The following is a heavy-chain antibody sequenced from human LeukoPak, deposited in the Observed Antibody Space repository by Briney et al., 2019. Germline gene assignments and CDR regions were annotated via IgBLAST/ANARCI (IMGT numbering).Heavy chain of an antibody. CDR3: ARVGGSYYKLSYYMDV. CDR2: MNRNSGNT. Sequence: ASVKVSCKASGYTFTSYDINWVRQATGQGLEWMGWMNRNSGNTGYAQKFQGRVTMTRNTSISTAYMELSSLRSEDTAVYYCARVGGSYYKLSYYMDVWGKGTTVTVSS. V-gene: IGHV1-8*01. CDR1: GYTFTSYD. D-gene: IGHD1-26*01. J-gene: IGHJ6*03.